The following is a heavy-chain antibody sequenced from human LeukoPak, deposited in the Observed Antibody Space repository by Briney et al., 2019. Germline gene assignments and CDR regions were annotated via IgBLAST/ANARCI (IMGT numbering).Heavy chain of an antibody. Sequence: GGSLRLSCAASGFIFEDYGMTWVRQAPGTGLEWVSGINGNGGSRGYAASVKGRFTISRDNANNSLYLQMNSLRAEDTALYYCARGSSFHNYWGQGTLVTVSS. J-gene: IGHJ4*02. CDR3: ARGSSFHNY. CDR1: GFIFEDYG. CDR2: INGNGGSR. D-gene: IGHD6-6*01. V-gene: IGHV3-20*04.